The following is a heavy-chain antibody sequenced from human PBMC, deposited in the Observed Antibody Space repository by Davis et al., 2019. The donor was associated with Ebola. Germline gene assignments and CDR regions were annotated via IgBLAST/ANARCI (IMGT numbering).Heavy chain of an antibody. CDR3: ARAVFHEVLDS. D-gene: IGHD3-3*01. CDR1: GFTFSSYW. J-gene: IGHJ4*02. CDR2: VSHSEREK. V-gene: IGHV3-30*03. Sequence: PGGSLRLSCAASGFTFSSYWMHWVRQAPGKGLEWVAVVSHSEREKFYADSVKGRFTISRDNSENTLYLQMNSLTADDTAVYFCARAVFHEVLDSWGQGTPVTVSS.